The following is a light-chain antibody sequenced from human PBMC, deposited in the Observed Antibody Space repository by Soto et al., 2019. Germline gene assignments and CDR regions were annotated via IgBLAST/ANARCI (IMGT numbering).Light chain of an antibody. J-gene: IGLJ2*01. CDR1: SSDVGGYHY. CDR2: DVN. CDR3: SSYTSSSTLEGVV. V-gene: IGLV2-11*01. Sequence: QSVLTQPRSVSGSPGQSVTLSCTGTSSDVGGYHYVSWYQHHPGKAPKIIIFDVNKRPSGVPDRFSGSKSGNTASLTISGLQTEDEADYYCSSYTSSSTLEGVVFGGGTKLTVL.